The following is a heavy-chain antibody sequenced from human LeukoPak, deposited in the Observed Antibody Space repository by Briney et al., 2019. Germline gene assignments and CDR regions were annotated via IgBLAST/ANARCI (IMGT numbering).Heavy chain of an antibody. V-gene: IGHV4-39*07. CDR3: ARVLSVWYFDY. D-gene: IGHD3-16*01. CDR2: IYYSGST. J-gene: IGHJ4*02. Sequence: SETLSLTCTASGGSISSSTYYWDWIRQPPGKGLEWIGSIYYSGSTYYNPSLKSRVAISVDTSKNQFSLKLRSVTAADTAVYYCARVLSVWYFDYWGQGTLVTVSS. CDR1: GGSISSSTYY.